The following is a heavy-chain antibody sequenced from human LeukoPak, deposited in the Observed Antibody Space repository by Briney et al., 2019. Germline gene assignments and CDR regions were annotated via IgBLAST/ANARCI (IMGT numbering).Heavy chain of an antibody. V-gene: IGHV3-9*03. CDR3: AKGGSGRYHDAFDI. J-gene: IGHJ3*02. Sequence: PGGSLRLSCAASGFTFDDYAMHWVRQAPGKGLEWVSGISWNSGSIGYADSVKGRFTISRDNAKNSLYLQMNSLRAEDMALYYCAKGGSGRYHDAFDIWGQGTMVTVSS. CDR1: GFTFDDYA. D-gene: IGHD6-19*01. CDR2: ISWNSGSI.